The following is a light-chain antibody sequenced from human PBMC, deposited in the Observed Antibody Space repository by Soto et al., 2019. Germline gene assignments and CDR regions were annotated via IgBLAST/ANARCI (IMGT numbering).Light chain of an antibody. CDR1: QSVSSK. V-gene: IGKV3-11*01. J-gene: IGKJ4*01. CDR3: QQHINWPLT. CDR2: DAS. Sequence: EIVMTQSPATLSVSPGERANLSCRASQSVSSKLAWYQQKPGQAPRLLIYDASNRATGIPARFSGSGSGADFTLTISSLEPEDFALYYCQQHINWPLTFGGGTKVDI.